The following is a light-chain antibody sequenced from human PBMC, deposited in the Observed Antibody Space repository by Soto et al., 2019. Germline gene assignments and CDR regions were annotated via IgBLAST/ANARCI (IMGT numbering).Light chain of an antibody. CDR3: QQRRRWPIT. CDR2: DAS. Sequence: EIVLKQSPATLSLSPGERATLSCRASQSVSSYLAWYQQKPGQAPRLLIYDASNRATGIPARFSGSGSGTDFTLTINSLEPEDFAVYYCQQRRRWPITFGPGTKVDIK. CDR1: QSVSSY. J-gene: IGKJ3*01. V-gene: IGKV3-11*01.